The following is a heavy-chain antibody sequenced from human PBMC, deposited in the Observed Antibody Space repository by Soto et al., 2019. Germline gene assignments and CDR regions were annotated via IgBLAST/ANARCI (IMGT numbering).Heavy chain of an antibody. J-gene: IGHJ4*02. CDR2: IYYSGST. V-gene: IGHV4-59*01. CDR3: ARVGGSGSYYFDY. Sequence: PTVTLSPTSTDPGASISSYSWSWIRQPPGKGLEWIGYIYYSGSTNYNPSLKSRVTISVDTSKNQFSLKLSSVTAADTAVYYCARVGGSGSYYFDYWGQGTLVTVS. CDR1: GASISSYS. D-gene: IGHD3-10*01.